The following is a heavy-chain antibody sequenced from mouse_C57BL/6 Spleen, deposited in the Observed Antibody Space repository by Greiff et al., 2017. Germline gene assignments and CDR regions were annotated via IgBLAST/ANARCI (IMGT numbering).Heavy chain of an antibody. CDR3: ARGRDSSGFYAMDY. D-gene: IGHD3-2*02. CDR2: IYPGNGDT. V-gene: IGHV1-12*01. CDR1: GYTFTSYN. Sequence: LQESGAELVRPWASVKMSCKASGYTFTSYNMHWVKQTPRQGLEWIGAIYPGNGDTYYNQKFKGKATLTVDKSSSTAYMQLSSLTSEDSAVYFCARGRDSSGFYAMDYWGQGTSVTVSS. J-gene: IGHJ4*01.